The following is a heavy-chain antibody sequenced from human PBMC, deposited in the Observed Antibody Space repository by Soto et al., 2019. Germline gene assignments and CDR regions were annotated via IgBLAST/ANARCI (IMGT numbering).Heavy chain of an antibody. Sequence: PGESLKISCKGSGYTFTDYWIGWVRQLPGKGLEWMGIIYPGDSDTRYSPSFQGHVTITVDKSTSTAYLQWNTLKASDTAMYYCARQAYHYDTNSFGYWGQGTLVTVSS. CDR3: ARQAYHYDTNSFGY. D-gene: IGHD3-22*01. CDR2: IYPGDSDT. J-gene: IGHJ4*02. V-gene: IGHV5-51*01. CDR1: GYTFTDYW.